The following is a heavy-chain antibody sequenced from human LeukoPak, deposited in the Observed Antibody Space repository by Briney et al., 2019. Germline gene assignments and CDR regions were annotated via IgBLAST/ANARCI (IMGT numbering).Heavy chain of an antibody. CDR1: GFTFSSYA. Sequence: GGSLRLSCAASGFTFSSYAMHWVRQAPGKGLEWVAVIPYDGSNKYYADSVKGRFTISRDNSKNTLYLQMNSLRAEDTAAYYCARDTLGYCSSTSCYNAMFDYWGQGTLVTVSS. V-gene: IGHV3-30-3*01. J-gene: IGHJ4*02. CDR3: ARDTLGYCSSTSCYNAMFDY. D-gene: IGHD2-2*01. CDR2: IPYDGSNK.